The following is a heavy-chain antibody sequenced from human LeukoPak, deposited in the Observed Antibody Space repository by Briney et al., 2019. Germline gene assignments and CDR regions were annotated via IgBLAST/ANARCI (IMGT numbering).Heavy chain of an antibody. CDR1: GGSISSSNW. Sequence: SGTLSLTCAVSGGSISSSNWWSWVRQPPGKGLEWIGEIYHSGSTNYNPSLESRVTISVDKSKNQFSLKLSSVTAADTAVCYCASTVGEEGFDPWGQGTLVTVSS. D-gene: IGHD3-16*01. CDR3: ASTVGEEGFDP. V-gene: IGHV4-4*02. J-gene: IGHJ5*02. CDR2: IYHSGST.